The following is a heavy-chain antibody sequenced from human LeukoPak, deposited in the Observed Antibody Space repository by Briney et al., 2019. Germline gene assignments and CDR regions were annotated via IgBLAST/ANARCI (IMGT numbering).Heavy chain of an antibody. V-gene: IGHV1-18*01. Sequence: ASVKVSCKVSGYTLTELSMHWVRQAPGQGLEWMGWISACNGNTNYAQKLQGRVTMTTDTSTSTAYMELRSLRSDDTAVYYCARDHYDSSGYYESFADYWGQGTLVTVSS. CDR3: ARDHYDSSGYYESFADY. CDR1: GYTLTELS. J-gene: IGHJ4*02. D-gene: IGHD3-22*01. CDR2: ISACNGNT.